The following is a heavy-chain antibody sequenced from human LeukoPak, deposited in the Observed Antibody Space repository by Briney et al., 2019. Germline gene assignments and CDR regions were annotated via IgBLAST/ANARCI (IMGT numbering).Heavy chain of an antibody. CDR2: ISDRGSYI. J-gene: IGHJ4*02. V-gene: IGHV3-21*01. CDR1: GFTFNTYS. Sequence: PGGSLRLSCTASGFTFNTYSMNWVRQAPGKGLEWVASISDRGSYIYYTDSVKGRFTITRDNAKNSLYLQMNSLRAEDTAVYYCAREVDGSGWYYFDYWGQGTLVTVSS. D-gene: IGHD6-19*01. CDR3: AREVDGSGWYYFDY.